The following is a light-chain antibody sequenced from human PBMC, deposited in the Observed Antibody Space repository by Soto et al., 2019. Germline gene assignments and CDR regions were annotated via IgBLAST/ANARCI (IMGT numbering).Light chain of an antibody. J-gene: IGLJ1*01. CDR1: TGGLAGYNYGSNY. CDR2: EVD. CDR3: RSYRGSTTLV. V-gene: IGLV2-14*01. Sequence: QSTLTQTASVSGSPGQSITISCSGTTGGLAGYNYGSNYVSWYQQHPGTAPKLVIYEVDKRPSGVSTRFSGSRSDNTASLTISGLQAEDEAEYYRRSYRGSTTLVFGTGTKVTVL.